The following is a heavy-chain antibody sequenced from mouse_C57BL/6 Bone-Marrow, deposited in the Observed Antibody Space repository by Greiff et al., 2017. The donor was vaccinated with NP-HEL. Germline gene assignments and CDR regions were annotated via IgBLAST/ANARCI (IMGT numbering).Heavy chain of an antibody. D-gene: IGHD1-1*01. CDR1: GFTFSSYA. J-gene: IGHJ1*03. CDR2: ISDGGSYT. CDR3: ARDRYYGSSYLPWYFDV. V-gene: IGHV5-4*01. Sequence: EVQRVESGGGLVKPGGSLKLSCAASGFTFSSYAMSWVRQTPEKRLEWVATISDGGSYTYYPDNVKGRFTISRDNAKNNLYLQMSHLKSEDTAMYYCARDRYYGSSYLPWYFDVWGTGTTVTVSS.